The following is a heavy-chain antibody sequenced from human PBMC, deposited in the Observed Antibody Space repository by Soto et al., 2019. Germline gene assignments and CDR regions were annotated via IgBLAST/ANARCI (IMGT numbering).Heavy chain of an antibody. Sequence: SVKVSCKASGGTFSSYAISWVRQAPGQGLEWMGGIIPIYGTANYAQKFQDRVTITTDESTSTAYMELRSLRTEDTAGYYCARSKPVYKAMITKHYYYHGMDVWGQGTTVTVSS. CDR3: ARSKPVYKAMITKHYYYHGMDV. CDR2: IIPIYGTA. CDR1: GGTFSSYA. V-gene: IGHV1-69*05. J-gene: IGHJ6*02. D-gene: IGHD5-18*01.